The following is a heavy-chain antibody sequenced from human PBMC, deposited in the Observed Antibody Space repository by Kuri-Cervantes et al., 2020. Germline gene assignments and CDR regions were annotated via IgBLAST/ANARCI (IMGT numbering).Heavy chain of an antibody. J-gene: IGHJ4*02. V-gene: IGHV5-51*01. CDR3: ASSLFATQFDH. CDR1: GYSFTTYW. Sequence: GGSLRLSCKGSGYSFTTYWIAWVRQMPGKGLECMGIIYPGDSDTRYSPSFQGQVTISADKSISTAYLQWSSLKASDTAMYYCASSLFATQFDHWGQGTLVTVSS. D-gene: IGHD2-15*01. CDR2: IYPGDSDT.